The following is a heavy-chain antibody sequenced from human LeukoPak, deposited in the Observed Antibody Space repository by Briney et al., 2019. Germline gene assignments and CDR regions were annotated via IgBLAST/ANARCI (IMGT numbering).Heavy chain of an antibody. V-gene: IGHV5-51*01. D-gene: IGHD3-10*01. CDR1: GYSFTSYW. J-gene: IGHJ4*02. CDR2: IYPGDSDT. Sequence: GASLKISSKGSGYSFTSYWIGWVRQMPGKGLEWMGIIYPGDSDTRYSPSFQGQVTISADKSISTAYLQWSSLKASDTAMYYCARQKITMVRGVIRSFDYWGQGTLVTVSS. CDR3: ARQKITMVRGVIRSFDY.